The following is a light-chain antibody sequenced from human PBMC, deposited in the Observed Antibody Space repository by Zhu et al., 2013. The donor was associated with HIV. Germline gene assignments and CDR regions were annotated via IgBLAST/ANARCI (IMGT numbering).Light chain of an antibody. J-gene: IGLJ3*02. V-gene: IGLV3-1*01. Sequence: SYELTQPPSLSVSPGQTASITCSGDNLRNKYICWYQQKTGQSPVLVIYQDDQRPSGIPERFSGSNSDNTATLTISGTQTLDEADYYCQAWDTDNAMVFGGG. CDR3: QAWDTDNAMV. CDR2: QDD. CDR1: NLRNKY.